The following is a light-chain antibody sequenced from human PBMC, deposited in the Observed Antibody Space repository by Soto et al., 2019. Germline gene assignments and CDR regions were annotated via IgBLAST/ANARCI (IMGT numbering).Light chain of an antibody. J-gene: IGKJ4*01. CDR1: QDISTL. CDR2: GAS. V-gene: IGKV1D-12*01. CDR3: QQADSFPLT. Sequence: DVQMTQSPSSVSASIGDTVTITCRASQDISTLLAWYQQKPGKAPKLLIYGASTLESGVPSRFSGRGSGTDFTLTISSLQPEDFETYFCQQADSFPLTLGGGTKVDIK.